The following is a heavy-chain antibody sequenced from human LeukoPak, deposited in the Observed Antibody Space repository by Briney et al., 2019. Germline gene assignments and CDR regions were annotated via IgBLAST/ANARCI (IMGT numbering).Heavy chain of an antibody. CDR2: IYYSGST. CDR3: ASSPYSGYDYYFDY. Sequence: SGTLSLTCAVSGGSISSNNWWGWVRQPPGKGLEWIGYIYYSGSTYYNPSLKSRVTISVDTSKNQFSLKLSSVTAADTAVYYCASSPYSGYDYYFDYWGQGTLVTVSS. D-gene: IGHD5-12*01. CDR1: GGSISSNNW. V-gene: IGHV4-4*02. J-gene: IGHJ4*02.